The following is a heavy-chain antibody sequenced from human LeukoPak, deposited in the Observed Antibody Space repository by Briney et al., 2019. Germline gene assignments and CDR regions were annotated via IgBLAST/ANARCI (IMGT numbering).Heavy chain of an antibody. CDR2: IIPIFGTA. CDR1: GGTFSSYA. CDR3: ARATYCSGGSCYPYYYYYYMDV. V-gene: IGHV1-69*06. Sequence: SVKVSCKASGGTFSSYAISWVRQAPGQGLEWMGGIIPIFGTANYAQKFQGRVTITADKSTSTAYMELSSLRSEDTAVYYCARATYCSGGSCYPYYYYYYMDVWGKGTTVTISS. D-gene: IGHD2-15*01. J-gene: IGHJ6*03.